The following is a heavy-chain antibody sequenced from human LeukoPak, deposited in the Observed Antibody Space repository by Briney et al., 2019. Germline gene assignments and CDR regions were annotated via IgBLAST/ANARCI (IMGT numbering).Heavy chain of an antibody. CDR3: ARFAGSGSYVDY. CDR1: GFTFSDYY. V-gene: IGHV3-11*03. CDR2: ISSSSSYT. J-gene: IGHJ4*02. D-gene: IGHD3-10*01. Sequence: GGSLRLSCAASGFTFSDYYMSWIRQAPGKGLEWVSYISSSSSYTNYADSVKGRFTISRDNAKNSLYMQMNSLRAEDTAVYYCARFAGSGSYVDYWGQGTLVTVSS.